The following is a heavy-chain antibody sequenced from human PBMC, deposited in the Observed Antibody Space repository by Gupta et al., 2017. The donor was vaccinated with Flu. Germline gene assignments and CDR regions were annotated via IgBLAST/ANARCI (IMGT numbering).Heavy chain of an antibody. V-gene: IGHV3-21*01. D-gene: IGHD2-21*02. Sequence: EVQLVESGGGLVKPGGSLRLSCAASGFTFSSYSMNWVRQAPGKGLEWVSSISSSSSYIYYADSVKGRFTISRDNAKNSLYLQMNSLRAEDTAVYYCARAEHIVVVTAISFWGQGTLVTVSS. J-gene: IGHJ4*02. CDR1: GFTFSSYS. CDR2: ISSSSSYI. CDR3: ARAEHIVVVTAISF.